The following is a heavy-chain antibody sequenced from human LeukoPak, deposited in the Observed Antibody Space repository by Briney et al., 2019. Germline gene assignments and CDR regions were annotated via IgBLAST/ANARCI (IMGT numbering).Heavy chain of an antibody. CDR2: IIPILGIA. D-gene: IGHD4-17*01. CDR1: GGTFSSYA. J-gene: IGHJ4*02. CDR3: ARGHDYGDYGGSPLYSDY. V-gene: IGHV1-69*04. Sequence: GASVKVSCKASGGTFSSYAISWVRQAPGQGLEWMGRIIPILGIANYAQKFQGRVTITADKSTSTAYMELSSLRSEDTAVYYCARGHDYGDYGGSPLYSDYWGQGTLVTVSS.